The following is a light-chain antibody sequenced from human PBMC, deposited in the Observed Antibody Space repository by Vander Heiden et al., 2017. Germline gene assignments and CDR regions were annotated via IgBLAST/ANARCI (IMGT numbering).Light chain of an antibody. CDR1: QSVLYSSNNKKY. Sequence: DIVMTQSPDSLAVSLGERATINCKSSQSVLYSSNNKKYLAWYQQKPGPPPKVLLYWASTRESGVPDRFSGSGSGTDFTLTISSLQAEDVAVYYCQQYYSTPYTFGQGTKLEIK. CDR3: QQYYSTPYT. V-gene: IGKV4-1*01. CDR2: WAS. J-gene: IGKJ2*01.